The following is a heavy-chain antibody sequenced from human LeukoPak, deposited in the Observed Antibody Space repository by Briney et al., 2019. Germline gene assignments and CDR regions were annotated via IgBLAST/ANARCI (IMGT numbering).Heavy chain of an antibody. D-gene: IGHD3-10*01. Sequence: ASVKVSCKVSGYTFTGYYLHWLRQATGQGLEWMGRINPSSGGTNYAQKFQGRVTMTRDTSINTAYMALSSLRSDDTAVYYCARGPSGSDYWGQGTLVTVSS. CDR3: ARGPSGSDY. J-gene: IGHJ4*02. V-gene: IGHV1-2*06. CDR1: GYTFTGYY. CDR2: INPSSGGT.